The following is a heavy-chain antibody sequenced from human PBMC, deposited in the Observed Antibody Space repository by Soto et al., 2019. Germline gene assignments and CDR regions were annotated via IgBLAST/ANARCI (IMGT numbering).Heavy chain of an antibody. CDR1: GGPISSGGYY. V-gene: IGHV4-31*03. J-gene: IGHJ6*02. CDR2: IYYSGST. Sequence: PSETLSLTCTVSGGPISSGGYYWSWIRQHPGKGLEWIGYIYYSGSTYYNPSLKSRVTISVDTSKNQFSLKLSSVTAADTAVYYCARALITIFGVVNGMDVWGQGTTVTVSS. CDR3: ARALITIFGVVNGMDV. D-gene: IGHD3-3*01.